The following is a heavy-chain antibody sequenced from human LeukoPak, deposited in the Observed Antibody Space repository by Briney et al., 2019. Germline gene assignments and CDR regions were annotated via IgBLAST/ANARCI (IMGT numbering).Heavy chain of an antibody. D-gene: IGHD3-3*01. J-gene: IGHJ4*02. Sequence: GGSLRLSCAASGYNFNDYAMHCVRQAPDKGLEWVAAIWYDGSNKYYADSVKGRFTISRGNSKSTLYLQMDSLRAEDTAVYYCAKDNDLWNSHHRGRGLDYWGQGTLVTVSS. V-gene: IGHV3-33*06. CDR3: AKDNDLWNSHHRGRGLDY. CDR2: IWYDGSNK. CDR1: GYNFNDYA.